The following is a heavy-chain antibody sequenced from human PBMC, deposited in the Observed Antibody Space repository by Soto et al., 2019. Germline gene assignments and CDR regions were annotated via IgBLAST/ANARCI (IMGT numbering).Heavy chain of an antibody. CDR2: IYSGGST. CDR1: GFTVSSNY. V-gene: IGHV3-53*01. CDR3: ARDARITIFGVATNYYYGMDV. Sequence: GGSLRLSCAASGFTVSSNYMSWVRQAPGKGLEWVSVIYSGGSTYYADSVKGRFTISRDNSKNTLYLQMNSLRAEDTAVYYCARDARITIFGVATNYYYGMDVWGQGTTVTVS. D-gene: IGHD3-3*01. J-gene: IGHJ6*02.